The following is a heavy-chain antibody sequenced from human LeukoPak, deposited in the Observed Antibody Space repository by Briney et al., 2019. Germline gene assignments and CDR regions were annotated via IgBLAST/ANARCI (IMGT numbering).Heavy chain of an antibody. CDR1: GGTFSSYA. D-gene: IGHD6-13*01. V-gene: IGHV1-69*05. J-gene: IGHJ4*02. Sequence: SVKVSCKASGGTFSSYAISWVRQAPGQGLEWMGRIIPIFGTANYAQKFQGRVTITTDESTSTAYMELSSLRPEDTAVYYCARDEYSSSWPLDHWGQETLVTVST. CDR2: IIPIFGTA. CDR3: ARDEYSSSWPLDH.